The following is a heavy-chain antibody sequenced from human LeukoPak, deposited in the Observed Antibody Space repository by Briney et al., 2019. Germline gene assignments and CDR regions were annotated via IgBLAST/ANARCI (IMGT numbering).Heavy chain of an antibody. CDR3: ATPGPDSSGYPWDPFDY. CDR1: GFTFSSYW. V-gene: IGHV3-23*01. J-gene: IGHJ4*02. CDR2: ISGSGGST. D-gene: IGHD3-22*01. Sequence: GGSLRLSCAASGFTFSSYWMSWVRQAPGKGLEWVSAISGSGGSTYYADSVKGRFTISRDNSKNTLYLQMNSLGAEDTAVYYCATPGPDSSGYPWDPFDYWGQGTLVTVSS.